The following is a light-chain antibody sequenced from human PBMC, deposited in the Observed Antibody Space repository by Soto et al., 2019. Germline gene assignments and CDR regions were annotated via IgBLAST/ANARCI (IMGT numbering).Light chain of an antibody. V-gene: IGKV1-5*01. Sequence: IQMTQSPSTLSASVLDIVTITFLASQSISGWLAWYQQKPGKAPKLLIYDASSLESGVPSRFSGSGSGTEFTLTITSPQPDDFATYYCQQYNSYPWTFGQGTKVDIK. J-gene: IGKJ1*01. CDR3: QQYNSYPWT. CDR2: DAS. CDR1: QSISGW.